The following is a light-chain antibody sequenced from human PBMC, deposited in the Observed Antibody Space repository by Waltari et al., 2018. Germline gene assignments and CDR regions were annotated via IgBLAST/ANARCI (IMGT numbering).Light chain of an antibody. V-gene: IGLV4-69*01. CDR1: SGHSSNV. CDR2: VNSEGSH. Sequence: QLVLTQSPSASASLGASVKLTCTLSSGHSSNVIAWLQQQPETGPRYLMKVNSEGSHSKGDKIPDRFSGSSSGTEHYLTISSLQSEDEADYYGQTGGHGTWVFGGGTKLTVL. CDR3: QTGGHGTWV. J-gene: IGLJ3*02.